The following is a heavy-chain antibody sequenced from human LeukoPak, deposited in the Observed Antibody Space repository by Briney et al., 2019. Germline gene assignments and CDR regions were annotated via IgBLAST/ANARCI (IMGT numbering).Heavy chain of an antibody. CDR2: ISYDGSKK. Sequence: GGSLRLSCAASGFTFSSYAMHWVRQAPGKGLEWVAVISYDGSKKYYADSVKGRFTISRDNAETSLSLQMNSLRAEDTAVYYCASSGRYPFYYYYYGMDVWGQGTPVTVSS. D-gene: IGHD3-10*01. CDR3: ASSGRYPFYYYYYGMDV. J-gene: IGHJ6*02. CDR1: GFTFSSYA. V-gene: IGHV3-30-3*01.